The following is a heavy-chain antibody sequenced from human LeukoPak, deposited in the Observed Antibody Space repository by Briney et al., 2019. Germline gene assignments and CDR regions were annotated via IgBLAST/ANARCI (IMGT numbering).Heavy chain of an antibody. D-gene: IGHD5-12*01. CDR2: ISSSSSYI. CDR1: GFTFSSYS. V-gene: IGHV3-21*04. J-gene: IGHJ4*02. CDR3: ANIPIVATMGDY. Sequence: SGGSLRLSCAASGFTFSSYSMNWVRQAPGKGLEWVSSISSSSSYIYYADSVKGRFTISRDNSKNTLYLQMNSLRAEDTAVYYCANIPIVATMGDYWGQGTLVTVSS.